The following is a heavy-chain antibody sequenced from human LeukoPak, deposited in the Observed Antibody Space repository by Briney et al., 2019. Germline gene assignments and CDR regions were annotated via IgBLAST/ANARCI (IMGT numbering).Heavy chain of an antibody. Sequence: LAASVKVSCKASGGTFSSYAISWVRQAPGQGLEWMGGIIPIFGTANYAQKFQGRVTITTDESTSTAYMELSSLRSEDTAEYYCAAHYYDSSGYFDYWGQGTLVTVSS. J-gene: IGHJ4*02. CDR1: GGTFSSYA. V-gene: IGHV1-69*05. CDR2: IIPIFGTA. CDR3: AAHYYDSSGYFDY. D-gene: IGHD3-22*01.